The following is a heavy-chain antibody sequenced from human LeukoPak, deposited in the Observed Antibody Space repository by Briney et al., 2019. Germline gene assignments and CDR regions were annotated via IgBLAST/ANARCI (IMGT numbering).Heavy chain of an antibody. CDR2: IKQDGSEK. CDR3: ARVKGEVATIPYYYYYYIDV. J-gene: IGHJ6*03. V-gene: IGHV3-7*04. D-gene: IGHD5-12*01. CDR1: GFTFSSYW. Sequence: GGSLRLSCAASGFTFSSYWMSWVRQAPGKGLEWVANIKQDGSEKYYVDSVKGRFTISRDNAKNSLYLQMNSLRAEDTAVYYCARVKGEVATIPYYYYYYIDVWAKGTTVTVSS.